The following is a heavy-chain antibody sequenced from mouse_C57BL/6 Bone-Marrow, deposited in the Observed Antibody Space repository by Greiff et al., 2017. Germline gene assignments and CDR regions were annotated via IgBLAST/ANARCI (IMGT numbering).Heavy chain of an antibody. Sequence: EVKLMESGGGLVQPGGSLKLSCAASGFTFSDYYMYWVRQTPEKRLEWVAYISNGGGSTYYPDTVPGRFTISRDNAKNTLYLQMSRLKSEDTAMYYGARAYYAMDYWGQGTSVTVSS. CDR2: ISNGGGST. J-gene: IGHJ4*01. V-gene: IGHV5-12*01. CDR1: GFTFSDYY. CDR3: ARAYYAMDY.